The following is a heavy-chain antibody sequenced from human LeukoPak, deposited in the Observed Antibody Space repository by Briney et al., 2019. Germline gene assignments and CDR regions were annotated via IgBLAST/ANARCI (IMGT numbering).Heavy chain of an antibody. V-gene: IGHV5-51*01. Sequence: PGESLQISCKGFGYTFSNYWIGWVRQMPGKGLEWMGIIYPDDSDTRYSPSFQGQVTISADKSISTAYLQWSSLKASDTAIYYCARRPYSSSFGEAWFDPWGQGTLVTVSS. D-gene: IGHD3-22*01. J-gene: IGHJ5*02. CDR2: IYPDDSDT. CDR1: GYTFSNYW. CDR3: ARRPYSSSFGEAWFDP.